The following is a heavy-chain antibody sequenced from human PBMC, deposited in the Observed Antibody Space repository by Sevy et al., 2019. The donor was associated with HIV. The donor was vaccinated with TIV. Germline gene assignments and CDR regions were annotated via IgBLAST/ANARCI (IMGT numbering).Heavy chain of an antibody. D-gene: IGHD2-2*01. J-gene: IGHJ4*02. CDR3: ASDKPQGVVIIPGSMWGGVDY. CDR2: ISAYSGDT. Sequence: ASVKVTCKTFGYTFKTYGISWVRQAPGQGLEWMGCISAYSGDTNFAQKFQGRVTMTTDTSTSTAYMELSSLRSDDTAVYFCASDKPQGVVIIPGSMWGGVDYWGQGTVVTVSS. CDR1: GYTFKTYG. V-gene: IGHV1-18*01.